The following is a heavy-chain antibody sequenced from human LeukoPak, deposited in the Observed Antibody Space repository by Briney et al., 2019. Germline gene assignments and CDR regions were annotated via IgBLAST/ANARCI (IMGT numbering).Heavy chain of an antibody. CDR3: ARGGWRLDY. Sequence: SETLSLTCTVSGGSISSYYWSWTRQPPGKGLEWIGYIYYTGTTNYNPSLKSRVTISVDTSKNQFSLKLSSVTAADTAVYYCARGGWRLDYWGQGTLVTVSS. CDR1: GGSISSYY. V-gene: IGHV4-59*01. J-gene: IGHJ4*02. CDR2: IYYTGTT. D-gene: IGHD2-15*01.